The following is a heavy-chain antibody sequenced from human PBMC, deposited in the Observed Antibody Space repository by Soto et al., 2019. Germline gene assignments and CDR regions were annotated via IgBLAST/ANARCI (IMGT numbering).Heavy chain of an antibody. CDR1: GFTVSSNY. CDR2: IYSGGST. Sequence: GGSLRLSCAASGFTVSSNYMSWVRQAPGKGLEWVSVIYSGGSTYYADSVKGRFTISRDNSKNTLYLQMNSLRAEDTAVYYCASLLIAAAGSCWAAFDIWGQGTMVTVSS. D-gene: IGHD6-13*01. J-gene: IGHJ3*02. V-gene: IGHV3-53*01. CDR3: ASLLIAAAGSCWAAFDI.